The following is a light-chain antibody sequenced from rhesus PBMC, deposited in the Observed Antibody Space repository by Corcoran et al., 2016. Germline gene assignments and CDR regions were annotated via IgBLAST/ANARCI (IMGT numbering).Light chain of an antibody. Sequence: DIQMTQSPSSLSASVGDRVTITCRASQGITNDLAWYQQKPGETPKLLLYEASSLQSGIPSRFSGSGSGTDFTLTISSLQPEDCATYYCQHYYSTPWTFGQGTKVEIK. J-gene: IGKJ1*01. CDR2: EAS. CDR1: QGITND. CDR3: QHYYSTPWT. V-gene: IGKV1-25*01.